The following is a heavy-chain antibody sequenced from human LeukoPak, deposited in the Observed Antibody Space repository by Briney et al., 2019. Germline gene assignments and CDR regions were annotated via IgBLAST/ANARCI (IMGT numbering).Heavy chain of an antibody. CDR2: IIPILGIA. Sequence: SVKVSCKASGGTFSSYAISWVRQAPGQGLEWMGRIIPILGIANYAQKFQGRVTITADKSTSTAYMELSSLRSEDTAVYYCARSGGWFGGLFNVDLDAFDIWGQGTMVTVSS. CDR1: GGTFSSYA. J-gene: IGHJ3*02. CDR3: ARSGGWFGGLFNVDLDAFDI. V-gene: IGHV1-69*04. D-gene: IGHD3-10*01.